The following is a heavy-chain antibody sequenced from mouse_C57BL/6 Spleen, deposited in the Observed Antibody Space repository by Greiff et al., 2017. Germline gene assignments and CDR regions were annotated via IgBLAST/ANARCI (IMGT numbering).Heavy chain of an antibody. V-gene: IGHV1-80*01. Sequence: QVQLQQSGAELVKPGASVKISCKASGYAFSSYWMNWVKQRPGKGLEWIGQIYPGDGDTNYNGKFKGKATLTADKSSSTAYMQLSSLTSEDSAVYCCARGGVGRYFDYWGQGTTLTVSS. CDR3: ARGGVGRYFDY. J-gene: IGHJ2*01. D-gene: IGHD4-1*01. CDR1: GYAFSSYW. CDR2: IYPGDGDT.